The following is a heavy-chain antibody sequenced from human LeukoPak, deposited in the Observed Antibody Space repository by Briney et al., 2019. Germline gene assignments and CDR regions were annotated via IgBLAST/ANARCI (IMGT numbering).Heavy chain of an antibody. Sequence: ASEKVSCKASGYTFTSYYMHWVRQAPGQGLEWMGIINPSGGSTSYAQKFQGRVTMTRDTSTSTVYMELSSLRSEDTAVYYCARDPEYCSGGSCYSKSFDYWGQGTLVTVSS. CDR1: GYTFTSYY. J-gene: IGHJ4*02. CDR2: INPSGGST. V-gene: IGHV1-46*01. CDR3: ARDPEYCSGGSCYSKSFDY. D-gene: IGHD2-15*01.